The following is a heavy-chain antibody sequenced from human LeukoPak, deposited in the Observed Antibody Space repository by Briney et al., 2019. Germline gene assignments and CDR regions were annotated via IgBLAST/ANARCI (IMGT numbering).Heavy chain of an antibody. CDR1: GFTFDDYG. Sequence: PGGSLRLSCAASGFTFDDYGMSWVRQAPGKGLEWVSGINWNGGSTGYADSVKGRFTISRDNAKNSLYLQMNSLRAEDTALYYCARGPTITTFGVVDMYYMDVWGRRTTVTVSS. D-gene: IGHD3-3*01. J-gene: IGHJ6*03. CDR3: ARGPTITTFGVVDMYYMDV. CDR2: INWNGGST. V-gene: IGHV3-20*04.